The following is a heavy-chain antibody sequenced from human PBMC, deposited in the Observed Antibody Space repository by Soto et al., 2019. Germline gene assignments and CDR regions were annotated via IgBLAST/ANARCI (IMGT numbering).Heavy chain of an antibody. CDR3: GRNILGGTTDY. Sequence: ASVNVSCKASGYTFTNHAIHWVRQAPGQGLEWMGWINAGKGDTKYPQRFQGRVTITRDTSASTAYMELSSLRSEDTAVYYCGRNILGGTTDYWGPGTLVTVSS. CDR2: INAGKGDT. J-gene: IGHJ4*02. D-gene: IGHD1-7*01. V-gene: IGHV1-3*01. CDR1: GYTFTNHA.